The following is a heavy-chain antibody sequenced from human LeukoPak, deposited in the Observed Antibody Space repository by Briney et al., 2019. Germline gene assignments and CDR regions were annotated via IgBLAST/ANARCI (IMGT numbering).Heavy chain of an antibody. V-gene: IGHV4-59*08. Sequence: PSETLSLTCAVSGGSISNHYWSWIRQPPGKGLEWIGYIYYSGSTNYNPSLKSRVTISVDTSKNQFSLKLSSVTAADTAVYYCARGNGDYGRKYYFDYWGQGTLVTVSS. CDR3: ARGNGDYGRKYYFDY. D-gene: IGHD4-17*01. CDR1: GGSISNHY. J-gene: IGHJ4*02. CDR2: IYYSGST.